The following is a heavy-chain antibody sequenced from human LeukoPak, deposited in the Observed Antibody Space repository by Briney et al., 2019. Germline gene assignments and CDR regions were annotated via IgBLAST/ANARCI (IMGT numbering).Heavy chain of an antibody. CDR2: ISSDSGTI. CDR1: GLTFSSYS. V-gene: IGHV3-48*01. Sequence: PGGSLRLSCGASGLTFSSYSMNWVRQAPGKGLEWVSYISSDSGTIYYADSVKGRFTISRDNAKNSLYLQMNSLRAEDTAVYYCARDRYYDSSGYYPYWGQGTLVTVSS. CDR3: ARDRYYDSSGYYPY. J-gene: IGHJ1*01. D-gene: IGHD3-22*01.